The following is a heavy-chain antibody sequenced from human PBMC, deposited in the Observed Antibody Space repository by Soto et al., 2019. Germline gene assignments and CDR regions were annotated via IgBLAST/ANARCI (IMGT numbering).Heavy chain of an antibody. CDR3: ARAGTRAETTRFYGMDV. V-gene: IGHV1-18*04. J-gene: IGHJ6*02. CDR1: GYTFTSYG. CDR2: ISAYNGNT. Sequence: ASVKVSCKASGYTFTSYGISWVRQAPGQGLEWMGWISAYNGNTNYAQKLQGRVTMTTDTSTSTAYMELRSLRSDDTAVYYCARAGTRAETTRFYGMDVWGQGTTVTVSS. D-gene: IGHD6-19*01.